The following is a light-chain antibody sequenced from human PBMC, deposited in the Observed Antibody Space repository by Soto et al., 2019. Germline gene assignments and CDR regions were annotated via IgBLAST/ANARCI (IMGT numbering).Light chain of an antibody. CDR1: SSDVGGYNY. Sequence: QSALTQPASVSGSPGQSITISCTGTSSDVGGYNYVSWYQQHPGKAHKLMIYDVSNRPSGVSNRFSGFRSGNTASRTISGLQAEDESDYYCSSYTGSSNYVFGTGTKVTVL. CDR3: SSYTGSSNYV. V-gene: IGLV2-14*01. J-gene: IGLJ1*01. CDR2: DVS.